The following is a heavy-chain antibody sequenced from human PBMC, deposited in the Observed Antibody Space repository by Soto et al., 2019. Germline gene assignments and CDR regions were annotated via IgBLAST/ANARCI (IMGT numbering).Heavy chain of an antibody. Sequence: PRLSCAASGLTFSSYAMHWVRQAPGKGLEWVAVISYDGSNKYYADSVKGRFTISRDNSKNTLYLQMNSLRAEDTAVYYCARDRDYVWGSYRYYFDYWGQGTLVTVSS. D-gene: IGHD3-16*02. J-gene: IGHJ4*02. CDR2: ISYDGSNK. CDR1: GLTFSSYA. V-gene: IGHV3-30-3*01. CDR3: ARDRDYVWGSYRYYFDY.